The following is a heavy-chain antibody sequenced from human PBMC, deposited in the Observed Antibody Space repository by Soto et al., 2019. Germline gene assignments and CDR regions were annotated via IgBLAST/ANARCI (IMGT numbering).Heavy chain of an antibody. V-gene: IGHV3-23*01. CDR3: ALPSCGGDCYSPFDY. Sequence: ELQLLESGGGFVQPGGSLRLSCTASGFGLSTYAISWVRQASGKGLEWVSGISAKSGNTDYADSEKGRFTISRDKSENTVFLQVNRLRAEDTAVYYCALPSCGGDCYSPFDYWGQGTLVTVSS. J-gene: IGHJ4*02. CDR1: GFGLSTYA. CDR2: ISAKSGNT. D-gene: IGHD2-21*02.